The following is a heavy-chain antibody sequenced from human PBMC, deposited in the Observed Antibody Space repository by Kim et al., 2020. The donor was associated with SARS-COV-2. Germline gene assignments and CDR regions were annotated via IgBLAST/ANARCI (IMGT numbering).Heavy chain of an antibody. D-gene: IGHD6-13*01. V-gene: IGHV3-48*04. Sequence: YYAGAVKGRFTISRDNAKNSLYLQMNSLRAEDTAVYYCARVSSSWGNFDYWGQGTLVTVSS. CDR3: ARVSSSWGNFDY. J-gene: IGHJ4*02.